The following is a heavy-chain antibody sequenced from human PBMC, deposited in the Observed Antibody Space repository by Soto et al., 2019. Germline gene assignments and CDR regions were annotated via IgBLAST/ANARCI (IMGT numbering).Heavy chain of an antibody. CDR3: ARVEGYYDRNGHNWFDP. Sequence: QVQLQESGPGLVKPSQTLSLTCTVSGGSISSGDYYWTWIRQPPGEGLEWIGYIYYSGSTHYNPSLKSRLTISLDTSKNQFSLKLSSVTAADTAVYYCARVEGYYDRNGHNWFDPWGQGTLVTVSS. D-gene: IGHD3-22*01. CDR2: IYYSGST. CDR1: GGSISSGDYY. J-gene: IGHJ5*02. V-gene: IGHV4-30-4*01.